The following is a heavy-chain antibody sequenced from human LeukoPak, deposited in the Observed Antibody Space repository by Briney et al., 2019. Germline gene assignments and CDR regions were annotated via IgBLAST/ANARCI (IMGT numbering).Heavy chain of an antibody. J-gene: IGHJ5*02. Sequence: ASVKVSCKASGYTFTGHYMHWMRQAPGQGLEWMGWINPSSGGTNYAQKFQGGVTMTRDMSISTAYMELSRLTSDDTAVYYCARGLYCSGGSCYSGGNWFDPWGQGTLVTVSS. V-gene: IGHV1-2*02. CDR3: ARGLYCSGGSCYSGGNWFDP. CDR1: GYTFTGHY. CDR2: INPSSGGT. D-gene: IGHD2-15*01.